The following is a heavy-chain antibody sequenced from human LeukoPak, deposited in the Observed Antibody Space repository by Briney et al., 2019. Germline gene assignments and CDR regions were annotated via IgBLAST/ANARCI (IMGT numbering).Heavy chain of an antibody. CDR2: VYYSGST. CDR3: ARKKHVDTANAFDI. Sequence: SETLSLTCTVSGGSISSYYWSWIRQPPGKGLEWIGYVYYSGSTNYNPSLKSRVTISVDTSKNQFSLKLSSVTAADTAVYYCARKKHVDTANAFDIWGQGTMVTVSS. D-gene: IGHD5-18*01. J-gene: IGHJ3*02. V-gene: IGHV4-59*01. CDR1: GGSISSYY.